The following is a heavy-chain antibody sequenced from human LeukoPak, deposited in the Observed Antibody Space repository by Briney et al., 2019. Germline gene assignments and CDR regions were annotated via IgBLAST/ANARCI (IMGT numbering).Heavy chain of an antibody. CDR1: GGTFSSYA. Sequence: SVKVSCKASGGTFSSYAISWVRQAPGQGLEWMGGIIPIFGTANYAQKFQGRVTITADEPTSTAYMELSSLRSEDTAVYYCARGYYYDSSGAPPDFPWFDPWGQGTLVTVSP. CDR3: ARGYYYDSSGAPPDFPWFDP. J-gene: IGHJ5*02. CDR2: IIPIFGTA. V-gene: IGHV1-69*01. D-gene: IGHD3-22*01.